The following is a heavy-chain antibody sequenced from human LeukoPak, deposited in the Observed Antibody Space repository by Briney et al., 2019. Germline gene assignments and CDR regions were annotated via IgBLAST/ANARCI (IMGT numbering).Heavy chain of an antibody. D-gene: IGHD3-22*01. J-gene: IGHJ4*02. CDR2: ISAYNGNT. CDR3: ARVPYYYDSSGYYYQTGFDY. Sequence: APVKVSCKASGYTFTSYGISWVRQAPGQGLEWMGWISAYNGNTNYAQKLQGRVTMTTDTSTSTAYMELRSLRSDDTAVYYCARVPYYYDSSGYYYQTGFDYWGQGTLVTVSS. CDR1: GYTFTSYG. V-gene: IGHV1-18*01.